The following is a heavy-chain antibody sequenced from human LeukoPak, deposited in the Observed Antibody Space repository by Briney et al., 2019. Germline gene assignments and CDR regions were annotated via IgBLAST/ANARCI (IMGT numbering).Heavy chain of an antibody. Sequence: PSETLSLTCGVSGYSISSGYQWAWIRQSPGKGLEWIGSIYHSGSAHYNPSLKSRVTISVETSKNQFSLNMYSVTAADTAVYYCARDPRWLTPDCTSTSCYENYFDPWGQGTHVTVSS. D-gene: IGHD2-2*01. CDR1: GYSISSGYQ. CDR2: IYHSGSA. V-gene: IGHV4-38-2*02. CDR3: ARDPRWLTPDCTSTSCYENYFDP. J-gene: IGHJ5*02.